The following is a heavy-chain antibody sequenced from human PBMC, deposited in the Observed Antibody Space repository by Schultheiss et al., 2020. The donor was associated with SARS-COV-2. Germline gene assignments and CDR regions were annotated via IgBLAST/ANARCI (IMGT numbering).Heavy chain of an antibody. CDR2: IYYSGST. Sequence: SETLSLTCTVSGGSISSGGYSWSWIRQSPGKGLEWIGYIYYSGSTNYNPSLKSRVTISVDTSKNQFSLQLDSVTPEDTAVYYCASQMGWNYFDSWGQGTLVTVSS. V-gene: IGHV4-61*08. CDR3: ASQMGWNYFDS. CDR1: GGSISSGGYS. J-gene: IGHJ4*02. D-gene: IGHD5-24*01.